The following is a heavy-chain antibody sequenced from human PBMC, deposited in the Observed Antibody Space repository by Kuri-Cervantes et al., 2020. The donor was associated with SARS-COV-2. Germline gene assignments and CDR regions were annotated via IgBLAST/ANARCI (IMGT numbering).Heavy chain of an antibody. D-gene: IGHD4-17*01. J-gene: IGHJ4*02. CDR2: ISGSGGST. Sequence: GESLKISCAASGFTFSSYAMSWVRQAPGKGLEWVSAISGSGGSTYYADPVKGRFTISRDNSKNTLYLQMNSLRAEDTAVYYCAKLGSRRHYEDWGQGTLVTVSS. V-gene: IGHV3-23*01. CDR3: AKLGSRRHYED. CDR1: GFTFSSYA.